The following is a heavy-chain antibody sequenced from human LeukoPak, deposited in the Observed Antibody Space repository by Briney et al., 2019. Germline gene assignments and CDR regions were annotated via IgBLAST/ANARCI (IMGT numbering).Heavy chain of an antibody. CDR1: GYTFTSYY. CDR2: INPSGGST. J-gene: IGHJ6*02. Sequence: ASVKVFCKASGYTFTSYYMHWVRQAPGQGLEWMGIINPSGGSTSYAQKFQGRVTMTRDTSTSTVYMELSSLRSEDTAVYYCARDLAGEIRFLEWLPNYYYYGMDVWGQGTTVTVSS. D-gene: IGHD3-3*01. V-gene: IGHV1-46*01. CDR3: ARDLAGEIRFLEWLPNYYYYGMDV.